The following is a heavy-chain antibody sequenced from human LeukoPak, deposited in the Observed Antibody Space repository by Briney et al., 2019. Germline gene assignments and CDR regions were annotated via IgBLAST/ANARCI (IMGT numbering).Heavy chain of an antibody. V-gene: IGHV4-59*01. CDR1: GGSISSYY. Sequence: PSETLSLTCTVSGGSISSYYWSWIRQPPGKGLEWIGYIYYSGSTNYNPSLKSRVTISVDTSKNQLSLKLSSVTAADTAVYYCARGSIFGVVIGEIDYWGQGTLVTVSS. D-gene: IGHD3-3*01. CDR3: ARGSIFGVVIGEIDY. J-gene: IGHJ4*02. CDR2: IYYSGST.